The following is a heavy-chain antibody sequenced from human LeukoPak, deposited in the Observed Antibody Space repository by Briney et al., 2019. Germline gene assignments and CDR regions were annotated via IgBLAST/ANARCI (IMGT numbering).Heavy chain of an antibody. J-gene: IGHJ4*02. CDR3: ARNFDSVTSAFAY. CDR1: GFTFSTYA. V-gene: IGHV3-23*01. D-gene: IGHD3-16*01. CDR2: IIVSAGST. Sequence: GGSLKLSCAASGFTFSTYAMSLVRQAPGKGLEWVSAIIVSAGSTYYADSVKGRFTISRDNTNSSLFLQMNSLRAEDTAVYFCARNFDSVTSAFAYWGQGSLVTVSS.